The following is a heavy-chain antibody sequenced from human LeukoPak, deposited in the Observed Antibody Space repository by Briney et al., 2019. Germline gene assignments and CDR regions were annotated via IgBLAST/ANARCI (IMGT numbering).Heavy chain of an antibody. J-gene: IGHJ4*02. CDR3: ARGGGYYSIPFDY. Sequence: SVKVSCKASGGTFSSYAISWVRQAPGQGLEWMGRIIPIFGIANYAQKFQGRVTITADKSTSTANMELSSLRSEDTAVYYCARGGGYYSIPFDYWGQGTLVTVSS. D-gene: IGHD3-22*01. CDR1: GGTFSSYA. V-gene: IGHV1-69*04. CDR2: IIPIFGIA.